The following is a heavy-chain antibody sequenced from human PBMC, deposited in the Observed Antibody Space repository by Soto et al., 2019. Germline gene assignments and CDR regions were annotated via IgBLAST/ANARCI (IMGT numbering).Heavy chain of an antibody. CDR2: IYYSGST. CDR3: ARLLWSRGDWFDP. Sequence: PSETLSLTCTVSGGSISSGGYYWSWIRQHPGKGLEWIGYIYYSGSTYYNPSLKSRVTISVDTSKSQFSLKLSSVTAADTAVYYCARLLWSRGDWFDPWGQGTLVTVSS. J-gene: IGHJ5*02. V-gene: IGHV4-31*03. D-gene: IGHD3-10*01. CDR1: GGSISSGGYY.